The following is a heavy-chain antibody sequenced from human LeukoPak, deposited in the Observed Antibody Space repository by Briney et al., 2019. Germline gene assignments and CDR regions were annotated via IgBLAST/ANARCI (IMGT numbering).Heavy chain of an antibody. CDR3: ARSGITALIRSFLARSYFDY. V-gene: IGHV4-34*01. CDR1: GGSFSGYY. J-gene: IGHJ4*02. Sequence: SETLSLTCAVYGGSFSGYYWSWIRQPPGKGLEWIGEINHSGSTNYNPSLKSRVTISVDTSKNQFSLKLSSVTAADTAVYYCARSGITALIRSFLARSYFDYWGQGTLATVSS. D-gene: IGHD6-6*01. CDR2: INHSGST.